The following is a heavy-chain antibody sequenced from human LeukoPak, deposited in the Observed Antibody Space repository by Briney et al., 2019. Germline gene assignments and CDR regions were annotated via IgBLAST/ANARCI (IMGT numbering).Heavy chain of an antibody. D-gene: IGHD7-27*01. Sequence: PGGSLRLSCAASGFTFSSYGMHWVRQAPGKGLEWVAVISYDGSNKYYADSVKGRFTISRDNSKNTLYLQMNSLRAEDTAVYYCARDGESRFFDYWGQGTLVTVSS. CDR3: ARDGESRFFDY. CDR1: GFTFSSYG. J-gene: IGHJ4*02. CDR2: ISYDGSNK. V-gene: IGHV3-30*03.